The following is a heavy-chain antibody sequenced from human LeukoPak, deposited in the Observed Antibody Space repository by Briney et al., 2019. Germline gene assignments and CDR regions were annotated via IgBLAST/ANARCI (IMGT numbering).Heavy chain of an antibody. CDR3: ARVEVEQQLRYYFDY. Sequence: GGSLRLSCAASGFTFSSYAMHWVRQAPGKGLEWVAVISYDGSNKYYADSVKGRFTISRDNSKNTLYLQMNSLRAEDTAVYYCARVEVEQQLRYYFDYWGQGTLVTVSS. CDR1: GFTFSSYA. V-gene: IGHV3-30-3*01. CDR2: ISYDGSNK. D-gene: IGHD6-13*01. J-gene: IGHJ4*02.